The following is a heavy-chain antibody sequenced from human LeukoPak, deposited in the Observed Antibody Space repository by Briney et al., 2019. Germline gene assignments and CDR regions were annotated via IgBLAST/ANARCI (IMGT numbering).Heavy chain of an antibody. CDR3: ARQRYYYDSSGYSDAFDI. D-gene: IGHD3-22*01. V-gene: IGHV4-59*08. Sequence: SETLSLTCTVPDGSISTFYWSWIRQPPGKGLEWIGYIYYSGSTNYNPSLKSRVTISVDTSKNQFSLKLSSVTAADTAVYYCARQRYYYDSSGYSDAFDIWGQGTMVTVSS. CDR2: IYYSGST. CDR1: DGSISTFY. J-gene: IGHJ3*02.